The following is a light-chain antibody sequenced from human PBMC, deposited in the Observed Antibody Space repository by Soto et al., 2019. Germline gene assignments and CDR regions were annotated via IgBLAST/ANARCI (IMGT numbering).Light chain of an antibody. CDR1: SGHSSYA. J-gene: IGLJ2*01. CDR3: QTWGTGIVV. CDR2: LNSDGSH. Sequence: QSVLTQSPSASASLGASVKLTCTLSSGHSSYAIAWHQQQPEKGPRYLMKLNSDGSHSKGDWIPDRFSGSSSGAERYLTISSLQSEDEADYYCQTWGTGIVVFGGGTKVTVL. V-gene: IGLV4-69*01.